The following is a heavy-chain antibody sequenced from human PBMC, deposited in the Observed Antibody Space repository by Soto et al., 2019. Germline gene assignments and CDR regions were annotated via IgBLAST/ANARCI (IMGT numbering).Heavy chain of an antibody. CDR2: INHSGST. J-gene: IGHJ5*02. V-gene: IGHV4-34*01. CDR1: GGSFRGFY. Sequence: SETLSLTCAVYGGSFRGFYWSWIRQPPGKGLEWIGEINHSGSTNYNPSLKSRVTISVDTSKNQFSLKLSSVTAADTAVYYCARSVFPWGQGTLVTVSS. CDR3: ARSVFP.